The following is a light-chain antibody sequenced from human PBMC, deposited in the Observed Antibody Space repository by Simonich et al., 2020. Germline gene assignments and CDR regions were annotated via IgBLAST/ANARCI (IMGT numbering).Light chain of an antibody. CDR2: GAS. CDR1: QSVSSSY. V-gene: IGKV3-20*01. J-gene: IGKJ2*01. CDR3: QQYGSSPPYT. Sequence: EIELTQSPGTLSLSPGERATLSCRASQSVSSSYVAWYQHKPGQAPLLLSYGASSRSTGIPDRFSGSGSGTDLTLTISILEPEDFAVYYCQQYGSSPPYTFGQGTKLEIK.